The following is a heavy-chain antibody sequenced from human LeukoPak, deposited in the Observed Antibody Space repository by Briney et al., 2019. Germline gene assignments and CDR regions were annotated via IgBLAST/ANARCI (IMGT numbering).Heavy chain of an antibody. Sequence: GGSLRLSCAAPGFTFSAYGMLWVRQAPGKELEWVALIRSDATTKYYADSVNGRFTISRDNSRNTLYLYMNSLRVDDTAVYYCAKGIDQLPNDYWGQGTLVTVSS. CDR2: IRSDATTK. CDR1: GFTFSAYG. CDR3: AKGIDQLPNDY. J-gene: IGHJ4*02. V-gene: IGHV3-30*02. D-gene: IGHD2-2*01.